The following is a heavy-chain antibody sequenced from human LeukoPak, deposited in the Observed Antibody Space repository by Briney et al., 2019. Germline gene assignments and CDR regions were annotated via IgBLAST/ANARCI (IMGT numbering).Heavy chain of an antibody. CDR3: ARGHGRITMVRGVMTYYFDY. CDR1: GGSFSGYY. D-gene: IGHD3-10*01. CDR2: INHSGST. V-gene: IGHV4-34*01. Sequence: SETLSLTCAVYGGSFSGYYWSWIRQPPGKGLEWIGEINHSGSTNYNPSLKSRVTISVDTSKNQFSLKLSSVTAADTAVYYCARGHGRITMVRGVMTYYFDYWGQGTLVTVPS. J-gene: IGHJ4*02.